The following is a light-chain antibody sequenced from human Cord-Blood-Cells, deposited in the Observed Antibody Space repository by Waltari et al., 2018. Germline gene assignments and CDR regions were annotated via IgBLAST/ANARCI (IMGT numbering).Light chain of an antibody. CDR3: QQYNSYST. Sequence: DIQMTQSPSTLSASVGDRVTITCRASQSISSWLAWYQQKPGKAPKLLIYDASSLESGVPSRLSGSGYVTEFTLTSSSLQPDDFATYYCQQYNSYSTFGQGTKVEIK. J-gene: IGKJ1*01. CDR2: DAS. V-gene: IGKV1-5*01. CDR1: QSISSW.